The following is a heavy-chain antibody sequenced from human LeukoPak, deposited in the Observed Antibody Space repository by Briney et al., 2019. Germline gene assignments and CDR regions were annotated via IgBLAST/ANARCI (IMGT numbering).Heavy chain of an antibody. CDR2: ISYDGSNK. D-gene: IGHD3-9*01. V-gene: IGHV3-30*04. CDR3: ARDVGLYYDILTGYYGIDY. CDR1: GFTFSSYA. J-gene: IGHJ4*02. Sequence: PGGSLRLSCAASGFTFSSYAMHWVRQAPGKGLEWVAVISYDGSNKYYADSVKGRFTISRDHSKNTLYLQMNSLRAEDTAVYYCARDVGLYYDILTGYYGIDYWGQGTLVTVSS.